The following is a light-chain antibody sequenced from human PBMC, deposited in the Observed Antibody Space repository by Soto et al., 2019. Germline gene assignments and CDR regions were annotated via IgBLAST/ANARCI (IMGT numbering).Light chain of an antibody. J-gene: IGKJ4*01. CDR1: QSVSSSY. V-gene: IGKV3-20*01. CDR2: GAS. Sequence: EIVLTQSPGTLSLSPGERATLSCRASQSVSSSYLTWYQQKPGQAPRLLIYGASSRATGIPDRFSGSGSGTDFTLTISRLEPEDFAVYYCQQYGSSPLFTFGGGTKVESK. CDR3: QQYGSSPLFT.